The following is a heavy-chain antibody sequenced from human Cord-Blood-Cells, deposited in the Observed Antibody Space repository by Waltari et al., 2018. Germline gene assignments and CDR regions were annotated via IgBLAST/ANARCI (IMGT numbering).Heavy chain of an antibody. CDR1: GFSLSTSGMC. Sequence: VTLRESGPALVKPTQTLTLTCTFSGFSLSTSGMCVSWIRQPPGKALEWLALIDWDDDKYYSTSLKTRLTISKDTSKNQVVLTMTNMDPVDTATYYCARIPLYCTGGVCYGHFDYWGQGTLVTVSS. V-gene: IGHV2-70*01. CDR2: IDWDDDK. J-gene: IGHJ4*02. CDR3: ARIPLYCTGGVCYGHFDY. D-gene: IGHD2-8*02.